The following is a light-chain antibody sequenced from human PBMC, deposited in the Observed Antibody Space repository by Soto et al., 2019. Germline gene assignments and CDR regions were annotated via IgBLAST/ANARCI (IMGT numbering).Light chain of an antibody. CDR3: KQSYSTLN. CDR2: AAT. J-gene: IGKJ4*01. V-gene: IGKV1-12*01. CDR1: QGIGSW. Sequence: DIQMTQSPSSVSASVVDIVTFTCRASQGIGSWLAWYQKKPGKAPKLLIYAATSLQSGVPSRLSGSGSGTDFTLTISRLQPEDFATYYCKQSYSTLNFGGGTKVDIK.